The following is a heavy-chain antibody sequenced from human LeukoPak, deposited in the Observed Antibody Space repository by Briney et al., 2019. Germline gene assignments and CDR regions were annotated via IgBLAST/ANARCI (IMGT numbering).Heavy chain of an antibody. D-gene: IGHD3-10*01. V-gene: IGHV1-18*01. CDR3: ARDYYGSGSYDAFDI. J-gene: IGHJ3*02. CDR2: ISAYNGNT. CDR1: GYTFTSYG. Sequence: ASVKVSCKASGYTFTSYGISWVRQAPGQGLEWMGWISAYNGNTNYAQKLQGRVTMTTDTSTSTAYMELRSLRSDDTAVYYCARDYYGSGSYDAFDIWGQGTMVTVSS.